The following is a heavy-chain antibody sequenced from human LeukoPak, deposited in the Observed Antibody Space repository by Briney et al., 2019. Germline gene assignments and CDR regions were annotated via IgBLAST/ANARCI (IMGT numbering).Heavy chain of an antibody. CDR1: GFTFRNYD. V-gene: IGHV3-13*04. Sequence: GGSLRLSCVASGFTFRNYDMHWVRQATGKGLEWVSGIGAAGDTYYPGSVKGRFTISRETAYNSLYLQMNSLRAGDTAMYYCARDRAGDFDYWGQGTLVTVSS. CDR3: ARDRAGDFDY. CDR2: IGAAGDT. J-gene: IGHJ4*02. D-gene: IGHD6-19*01.